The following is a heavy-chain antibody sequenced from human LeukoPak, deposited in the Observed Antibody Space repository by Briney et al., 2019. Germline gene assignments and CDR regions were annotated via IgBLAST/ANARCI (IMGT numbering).Heavy chain of an antibody. CDR2: IIPIFGTA. J-gene: IGHJ1*01. V-gene: IGHV1-69*13. Sequence: GASVKVSCKASGGTCISYAISWVRQAPGQGLEWMGGIIPIFGTANYAQKFQGRVTITADESTSTAYMELSSLRSEDTAVYYCARGRYYYDSSGYYNDWGQGTLVTVSS. CDR3: ARGRYYYDSSGYYND. D-gene: IGHD3-22*01. CDR1: GGTCISYA.